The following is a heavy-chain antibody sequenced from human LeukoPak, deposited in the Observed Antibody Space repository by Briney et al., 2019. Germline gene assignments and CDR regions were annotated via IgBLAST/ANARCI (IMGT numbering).Heavy chain of an antibody. V-gene: IGHV1-46*01. CDR3: ARGIGGYCSSTSCSPLNWLDP. Sequence: ASVKVSCKASGYTFTSYYMHWVRQAPGQGLEWMGIINPSGGSTSYAQKFQGRVTMTRDTSTSTVYMELSSLRSEDTAVYYCARGIGGYCSSTSCSPLNWLDPWGQGTLVTVSS. D-gene: IGHD2-2*01. CDR2: INPSGGST. CDR1: GYTFTSYY. J-gene: IGHJ5*02.